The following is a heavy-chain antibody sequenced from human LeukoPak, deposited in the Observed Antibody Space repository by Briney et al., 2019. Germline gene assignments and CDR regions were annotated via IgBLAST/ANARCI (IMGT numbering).Heavy chain of an antibody. J-gene: IGHJ3*02. D-gene: IGHD3-3*01. CDR3: ARFYLDFWSGRSKRKNAFDI. V-gene: IGHV4-4*02. CDR2: IYHSGST. CDR1: GGSISSSNW. Sequence: PSETLSLTCAVSGGSISSSNWWSWVRQPPGKGLEWIGEIYHSGSTNYNPSLKSRVTISVDTSKNQFSLKLSSVTAADTAVYYCARFYLDFWSGRSKRKNAFDIWGQGTMVTVSS.